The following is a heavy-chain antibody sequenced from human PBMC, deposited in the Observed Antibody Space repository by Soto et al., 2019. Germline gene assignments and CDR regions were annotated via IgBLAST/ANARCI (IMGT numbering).Heavy chain of an antibody. CDR2: IYYSGST. V-gene: IGHV4-39*01. CDR3: ASSFYDFYAFDI. Sequence: SETLSLTCPVAGGSISSSSYYWGWIRQPPGKGLEWIGSIYYSGSTYYNPSLKSRVTISVDTSKNQFSLKLSSVTAADTAVYYCASSFYDFYAFDIWGQGTMVTVSS. CDR1: GGSISSSSYY. J-gene: IGHJ3*02. D-gene: IGHD3-3*01.